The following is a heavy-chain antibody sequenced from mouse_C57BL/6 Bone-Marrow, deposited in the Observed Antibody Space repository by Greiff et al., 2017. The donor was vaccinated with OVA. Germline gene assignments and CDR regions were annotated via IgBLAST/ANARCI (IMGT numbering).Heavy chain of an antibody. D-gene: IGHD2-12*01. Sequence: VKLQESGAELVKPGASVKMSCKASGYTFTSYWITWVKQRPGQGLEWIGDIYPGSGSTNYNEKFKSKATLTVDTSSSTAYMQLSSLTSEDSAVYYCASCGDDEAWFAYWGQGTLVTVSA. CDR3: ASCGDDEAWFAY. J-gene: IGHJ3*01. CDR2: IYPGSGST. CDR1: GYTFTSYW. V-gene: IGHV1-55*01.